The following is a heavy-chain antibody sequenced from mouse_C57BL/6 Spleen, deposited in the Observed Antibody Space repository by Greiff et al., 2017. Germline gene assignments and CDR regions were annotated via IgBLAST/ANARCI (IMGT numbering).Heavy chain of an antibody. CDR2: IYPGDGDT. D-gene: IGHD2-1*01. CDR1: GYAFSSYW. Sequence: VKLQESGAELVKPGASVKISCKASGYAFSSYWMNWVKQRPGKGLEWIGQIYPGDGDTNYNGKFKGKVTLTADKSSSTAYMQLSSLTSEDSAVYFCAREGDDNLPWFAYWGQGTLVTVSA. J-gene: IGHJ3*01. V-gene: IGHV1-80*01. CDR3: AREGDDNLPWFAY.